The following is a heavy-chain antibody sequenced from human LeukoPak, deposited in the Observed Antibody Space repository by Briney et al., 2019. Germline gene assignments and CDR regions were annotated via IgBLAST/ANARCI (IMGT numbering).Heavy chain of an antibody. CDR1: GGSIGSYY. CDR2: VYYSGST. J-gene: IGHJ3*02. V-gene: IGHV4-59*06. D-gene: IGHD3-22*01. Sequence: ASETLSLTCTVSGGSIGSYYWSWIRQHPGKGLEWIGYVYYSGSTYYNPSLKSRVTISVDTSKNQFSLKLSSVTAADTAVYYCARPTYYYDSSGYYYEAFDIWGQGTMVTVSS. CDR3: ARPTYYYDSSGYYYEAFDI.